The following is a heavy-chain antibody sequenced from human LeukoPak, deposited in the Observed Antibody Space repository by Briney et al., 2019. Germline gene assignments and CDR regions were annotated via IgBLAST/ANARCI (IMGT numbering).Heavy chain of an antibody. J-gene: IGHJ4*02. CDR2: IRYDGSNK. D-gene: IGHD2-2*01. V-gene: IGHV3-30*02. CDR1: GFTFSSYG. Sequence: GGSLRLSCAASGFTFSSYGMHWVRQAPGKGLEWVAFIRYDGSNKYYADSVKDRFTISRDNSKNTLYLQMNSLRAEDTAVYYCAKSQYQLLYYFDYWGQGTLVTVSS. CDR3: AKSQYQLLYYFDY.